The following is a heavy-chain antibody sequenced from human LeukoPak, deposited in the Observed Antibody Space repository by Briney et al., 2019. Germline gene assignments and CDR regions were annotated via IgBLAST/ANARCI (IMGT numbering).Heavy chain of an antibody. J-gene: IGHJ6*03. D-gene: IGHD2-2*01. CDR1: GGSISSTIYY. Sequence: SETLSLTCSVSGGSISSTIYYWGWIRQPPGKGLEWIGIIYYNGSTYYNPSLKSRVTISVDTSKNQFSLKLSSVTAADTAVYYCARDSRDIVVVPAAPPRYYYYYYMDVWGKGTTVTVSS. CDR2: IYYNGST. CDR3: ARDSRDIVVVPAAPPRYYYYYYMDV. V-gene: IGHV4-39*07.